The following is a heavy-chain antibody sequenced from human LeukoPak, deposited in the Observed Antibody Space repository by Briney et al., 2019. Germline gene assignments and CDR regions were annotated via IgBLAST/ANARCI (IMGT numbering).Heavy chain of an antibody. V-gene: IGHV4-59*01. Sequence: SETLSLTCTVSAGSIGGDYWSWIRQPPGKGLEWIGSIYYNGNTNYNPSLKSRITISVDTSKNRFSLKLSSVTAADTAVYYCARELGYCSDTTCPYYYYYGMDVWGQGTTVTVSS. D-gene: IGHD2-2*01. CDR2: IYYNGNT. CDR1: AGSIGGDY. J-gene: IGHJ6*02. CDR3: ARELGYCSDTTCPYYYYYGMDV.